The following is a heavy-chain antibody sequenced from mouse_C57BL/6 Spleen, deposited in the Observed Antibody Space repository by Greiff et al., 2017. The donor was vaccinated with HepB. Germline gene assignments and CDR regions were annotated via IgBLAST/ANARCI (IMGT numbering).Heavy chain of an antibody. J-gene: IGHJ2*01. V-gene: IGHV1-77*01. CDR3: AIDEAYYDYDSYYFDY. D-gene: IGHD2-4*01. Sequence: VQLQQSGAELVKPGASVKISCKASGYTFTDYYINWVKQRPGQGLEWIGKIGPGSGSTYYNEKFKGKATLTADKSSSTAYMQLSSLSSEDSAVYFCAIDEAYYDYDSYYFDYWGQGTTLTVSS. CDR1: GYTFTDYY. CDR2: IGPGSGST.